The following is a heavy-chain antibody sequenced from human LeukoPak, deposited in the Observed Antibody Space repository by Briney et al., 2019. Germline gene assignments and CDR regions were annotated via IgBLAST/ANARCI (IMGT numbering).Heavy chain of an antibody. V-gene: IGHV3-48*04. CDR1: GFTFSSYS. CDR3: ASPSGGYYFDY. CDR2: ISSGSSTI. D-gene: IGHD4-23*01. J-gene: IGHJ4*02. Sequence: GGSLRLSCAASGFTFSSYSMNWVRQAPGKGLEWVSYISSGSSTIYYADSVKGRFTVSRDNAKNSLYLQMNSLRAEDTAVYYCASPSGGYYFDYWGQGTLVTVSS.